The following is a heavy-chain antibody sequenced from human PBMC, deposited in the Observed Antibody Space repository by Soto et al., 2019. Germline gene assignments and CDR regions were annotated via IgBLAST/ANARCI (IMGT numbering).Heavy chain of an antibody. Sequence: GGSLRLSCTASGFTFNNYAMSWVRQAPGKGLEWVSSISSGGDSTYYADSVKGRFTISRDNSKNTLYLQMNSLRADDTALYYSAKKDGNDGYHYAFDIWGRGTMVTVSS. CDR1: GFTFNNYA. CDR2: ISSGGDST. J-gene: IGHJ3*02. D-gene: IGHD3-22*01. CDR3: AKKDGNDGYHYAFDI. V-gene: IGHV3-23*01.